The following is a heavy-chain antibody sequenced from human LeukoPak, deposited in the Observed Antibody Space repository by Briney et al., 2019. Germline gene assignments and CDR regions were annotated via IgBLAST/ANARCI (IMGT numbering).Heavy chain of an antibody. CDR1: GYTFTGYY. CDR2: INPNSGGT. D-gene: IGHD6-19*01. V-gene: IGHV1-2*02. J-gene: IGHJ3*02. Sequence: GASVKVSCKASGYTFTGYYMHWVRQAPGQGLEWMGWINPNSGGTNYAQKFQGRVTMTEDTSTDTAYMELSSLRSEDTAVYYCATVQWLVPFFAFDIWGQGTMVTVSS. CDR3: ATVQWLVPFFAFDI.